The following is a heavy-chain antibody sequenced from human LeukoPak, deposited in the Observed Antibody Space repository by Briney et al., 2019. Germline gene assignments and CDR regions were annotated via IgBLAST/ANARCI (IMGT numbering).Heavy chain of an antibody. CDR3: TTGYSGPKAGYYFDY. CDR1: GFTFSNDW. CDR2: IKSKTDGGTT. D-gene: IGHD5-12*01. V-gene: IGHV3-15*01. Sequence: GGSLRLSCAASGFTFSNDWMSWVRQAPGKGLEWVGRIKSKTDGGTTDYAAHVKGRFTISRDDSKNTLYLQMNSLKTEDTAVYYCTTGYSGPKAGYYFDYWVQGTLVTVSS. J-gene: IGHJ4*02.